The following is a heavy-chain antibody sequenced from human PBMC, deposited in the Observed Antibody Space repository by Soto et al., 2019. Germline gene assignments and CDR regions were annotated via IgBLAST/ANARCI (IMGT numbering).Heavy chain of an antibody. J-gene: IGHJ6*02. CDR3: ARAGHTAMSLWNYYYYGMDV. Sequence: GGSLRLSCAASGFTFSSYSMNWVRQAPGKGLEWVSYISSSSSTIYYADSVKGRFTISRDNAKNSLYLQMNSLRDEDTAVYYCARAGHTAMSLWNYYYYGMDVWGQGTTVTVSS. V-gene: IGHV3-48*02. CDR2: ISSSSSTI. CDR1: GFTFSSYS. D-gene: IGHD5-18*01.